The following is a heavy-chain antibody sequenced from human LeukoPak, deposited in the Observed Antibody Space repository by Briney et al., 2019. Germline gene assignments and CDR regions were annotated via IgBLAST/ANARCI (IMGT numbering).Heavy chain of an antibody. CDR1: GGSFSGYY. D-gene: IGHD1-26*01. CDR2: INHSGST. V-gene: IGHV4-34*01. CDR3: ARDFSGSHYFAD. Sequence: PSETLSLTCAVYGGSFSGYYWSWIRQPPGKGLEWIGEINHSGSTNYNPSLKSRVTISVDTSKNQFSLKLSSVTAADTAVYYCARDFSGSHYFADWGQGTLVTVSS. J-gene: IGHJ4*02.